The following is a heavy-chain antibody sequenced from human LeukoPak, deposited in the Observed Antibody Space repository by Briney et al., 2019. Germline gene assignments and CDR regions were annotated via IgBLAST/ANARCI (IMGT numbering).Heavy chain of an antibody. CDR3: ARAHGRVAFDI. D-gene: IGHD2-15*01. J-gene: IGHJ3*02. CDR2: VYYSGNT. V-gene: IGHV4-39*07. CDR1: DGSISSSWYY. Sequence: PSETLSLTCTVSDGSISSSWYYWGWVRQPPGKGLQWVGSVYYSGNTYYNPSLKSRVTISVDRSKNQFSLKLSSVTAADTAVYYCARAHGRVAFDIWGQGTMVTVSS.